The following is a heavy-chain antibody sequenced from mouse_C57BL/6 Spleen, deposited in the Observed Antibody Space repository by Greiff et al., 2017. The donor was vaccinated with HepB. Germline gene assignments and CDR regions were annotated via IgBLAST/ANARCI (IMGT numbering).Heavy chain of an antibody. CDR3: ARADTHYYAMDY. J-gene: IGHJ4*01. CDR2: IDPSDSET. CDR1: GYTFTSYW. Sequence: QVQLQQPGAELVRPGSSVKLSCKASGYTFTSYWMHWVKQRPIQGLEWIGNIDPSDSETHYNQKFKDKATLTVDKSSNTAYMQLSSLTSEDSAVYYCARADTHYYAMDYWGQGTSVTVSS. V-gene: IGHV1-52*01.